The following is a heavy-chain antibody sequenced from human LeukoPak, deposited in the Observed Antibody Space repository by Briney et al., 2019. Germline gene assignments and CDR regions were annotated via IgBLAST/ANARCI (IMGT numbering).Heavy chain of an antibody. CDR2: ISSSSSYI. CDR3: ARAGYSLYGGFDY. V-gene: IGHV3-21*01. Sequence: GGSLRLSCAAFGFTFSSYSMNWDRQAPGKGLEWVSSISSSSSYIYYADSVKGRFTISRDNAKNSLYLQMNSLGAEDTAVYYCARAGYSLYGGFDYWGQGTLVTVSS. J-gene: IGHJ4*02. CDR1: GFTFSSYS. D-gene: IGHD5-18*01.